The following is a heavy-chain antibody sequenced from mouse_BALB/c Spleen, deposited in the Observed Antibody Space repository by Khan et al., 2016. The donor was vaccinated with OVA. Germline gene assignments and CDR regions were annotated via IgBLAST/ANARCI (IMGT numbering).Heavy chain of an antibody. CDR2: ISYSGST. V-gene: IGHV3-2*02. CDR1: GYSITSDYA. J-gene: IGHJ2*01. Sequence: EVQLQESGPGLVKPSQSLSLTCTVTGYSITSDYAWNWIRQFPGNKLEWMGYISYSGSTSYHPSLKSRISITRDTSKNQFFLQLNSVTTEDTATYYCARGEYFDNWGKGTTLTVSS. CDR3: ARGEYFDN.